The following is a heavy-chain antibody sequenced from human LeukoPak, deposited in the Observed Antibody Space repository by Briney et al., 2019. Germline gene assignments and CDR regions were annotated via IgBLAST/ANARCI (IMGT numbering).Heavy chain of an antibody. CDR3: ARESYAFDI. CDR2: INTDGSST. J-gene: IGHJ3*02. V-gene: IGHV3-74*01. CDR1: GFTFSSSW. Sequence: PGGSLRLSCADSGFTFSSSWMHWVRQAPGKGLVWVSRINTDGSSTSYADSVKGRFTISRDNAKNTLYLQMNSLRAEDTAVYYCARESYAFDIWGQGTMVTVSS.